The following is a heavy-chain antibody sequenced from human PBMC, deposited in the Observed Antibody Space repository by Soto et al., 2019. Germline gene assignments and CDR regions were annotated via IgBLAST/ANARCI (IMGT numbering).Heavy chain of an antibody. CDR2: INVYNGNT. V-gene: IGHV1-18*01. Sequence: QVQLVQSGAEVKKPGASVKVSCKASGYTFTSYGISWVRQAPGQGLEWMGWINVYNGNTNYAQKRQGRVTMTTDTSTSTAYLDLRRLRSDDTAVYFCARDTSRGEYDYWGQGTLVTVSS. CDR3: ARDTSRGEYDY. CDR1: GYTFTSYG. D-gene: IGHD3-10*01. J-gene: IGHJ4*02.